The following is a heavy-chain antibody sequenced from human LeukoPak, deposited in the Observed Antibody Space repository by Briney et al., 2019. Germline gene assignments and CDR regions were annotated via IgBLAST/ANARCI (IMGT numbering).Heavy chain of an antibody. Sequence: ASVKVSCKASGGTSSSYAISWVRQAPGQGLEWMGGIIPIFGTANYAQKFQGRVTITADKSTSTAYMELSSLRSEDTAVYYCARGRITMIVRGYYMDVWGKGTTVTVSS. J-gene: IGHJ6*03. D-gene: IGHD3-22*01. CDR1: GGTSSSYA. V-gene: IGHV1-69*06. CDR3: ARGRITMIVRGYYMDV. CDR2: IIPIFGTA.